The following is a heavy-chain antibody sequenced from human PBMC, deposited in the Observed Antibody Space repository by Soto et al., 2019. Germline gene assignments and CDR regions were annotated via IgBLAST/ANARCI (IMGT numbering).Heavy chain of an antibody. CDR3: ARGGRRGYCSGGSCYSPDY. CDR2: INAGNGNT. CDR1: GYTFTSYA. V-gene: IGHV1-3*01. J-gene: IGHJ4*02. Sequence: QVQLVQSGAEVKKPGASVKVSCKASGYTFTSYAMHWVRQAPGQRLEWMGWINAGNGNTKYSQKFQGRVTITSDTSASTAYIGLSSLRSEDTDVYYSARGGRRGYCSGGSCYSPDYWGQGTLVTVSS. D-gene: IGHD2-15*01.